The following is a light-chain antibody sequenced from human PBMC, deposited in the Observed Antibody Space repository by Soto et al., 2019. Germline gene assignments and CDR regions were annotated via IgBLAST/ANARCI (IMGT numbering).Light chain of an antibody. CDR1: SSDVGAYDY. J-gene: IGLJ7*01. Sequence: QSALPQPRSVSGSPGQSVTISCTGTSSDVGAYDYVSWYQHFPGKAPKVLIFDVSERPSGVPDRFSGSKSGNTASLTISGLQAEDEGDYYCCSYAGPYSGVFGGGTQLTVL. V-gene: IGLV2-11*01. CDR3: CSYAGPYSGV. CDR2: DVS.